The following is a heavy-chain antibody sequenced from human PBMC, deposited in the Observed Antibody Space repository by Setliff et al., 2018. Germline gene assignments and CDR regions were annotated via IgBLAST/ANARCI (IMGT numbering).Heavy chain of an antibody. D-gene: IGHD1-1*01. CDR2: ISGHGSRT. CDR3: AKDTTGRDVFDV. J-gene: IGHJ3*01. Sequence: PGGSLRLSCAASGFTFDDYGMSWVRQAPGKGLEWVSAISGHGSRTYYADSVKGRFTISRDNSKNTLYLQMNSLRAEDTAVYFCAKDTTGRDVFDVWGQGTMVTVSS. V-gene: IGHV3-23*01. CDR1: GFTFDDYG.